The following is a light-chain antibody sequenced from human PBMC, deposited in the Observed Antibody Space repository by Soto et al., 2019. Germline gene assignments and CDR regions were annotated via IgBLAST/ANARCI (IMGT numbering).Light chain of an antibody. CDR2: EVI. J-gene: IGLJ3*02. V-gene: IGLV2-14*01. CDR3: SSYTTSSTVV. Sequence: QSVLAQPASVSGSPGQSVTISCTGTSSDVGAYNSVSWYQQHPGKAPKLMIYEVIRRPSGISNRFSGSKSGNTASLTISTLQAEDEADYYCSSYTTSSTVVFGGGTKLTVL. CDR1: SSDVGAYNS.